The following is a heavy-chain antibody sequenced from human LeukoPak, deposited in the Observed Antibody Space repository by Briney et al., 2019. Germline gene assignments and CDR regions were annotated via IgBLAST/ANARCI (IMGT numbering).Heavy chain of an antibody. V-gene: IGHV3-48*03. J-gene: IGHJ4*02. CDR1: GFTFSSYE. CDR2: ISSSGSTI. D-gene: IGHD6-13*01. Sequence: GGSLRLSCAASGFTFSSYEMNWVRQAPGKGLEWVSYISSSGSTIYYADSVKGRSTISRDNAKNSLYLQMNSLRAEDTAVYYCAREAFRSSWKKFDYWGQGTLVTVSS. CDR3: AREAFRSSWKKFDY.